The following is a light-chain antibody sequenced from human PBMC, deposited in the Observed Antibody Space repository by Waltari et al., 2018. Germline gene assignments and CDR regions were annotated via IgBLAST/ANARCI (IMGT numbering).Light chain of an antibody. Sequence: SYELTQPASVSVFPGQTARITCSGDKLGNKYACWYQQKPGQSPVMVMYHDDKRPSGIPDRFSGSNSGNTATLTISGTQAMDDADYYCQAWDSSTDYVFGPGTKVTVL. CDR1: KLGNKY. J-gene: IGLJ1*01. CDR2: HDD. CDR3: QAWDSSTDYV. V-gene: IGLV3-1*01.